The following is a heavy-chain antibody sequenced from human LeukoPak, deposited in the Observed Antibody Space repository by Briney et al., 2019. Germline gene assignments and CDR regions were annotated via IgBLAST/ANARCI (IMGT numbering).Heavy chain of an antibody. CDR1: GGSISSGNYF. J-gene: IGHJ4*02. D-gene: IGHD3-10*01. CDR2: ISSSGSTI. CDR3: ARGAATNLWPSDY. Sequence: LSLTCTVSGGSISSGNYFWGWIRQPPGKGLEWVSYISSSGSTIYYADSVKGRFTISRDNAKNSLYLQMNSLRAEDTAIYYCARGAATNLWPSDYWGQGTLVTVSS. V-gene: IGHV3-11*04.